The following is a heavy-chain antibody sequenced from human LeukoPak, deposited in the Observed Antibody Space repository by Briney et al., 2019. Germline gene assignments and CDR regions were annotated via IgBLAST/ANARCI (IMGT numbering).Heavy chain of an antibody. Sequence: PGGSQKLFCAASGFTLNTFAMSWVRQAPGKGLEWVSILDGRGYSTYYEDSVKGRFTISRDNSKNTLSLQMNSLRAEDTAVYYCVREPYSDSSGSFDSWGQGTLVTVSS. J-gene: IGHJ4*02. D-gene: IGHD3-22*01. CDR3: VREPYSDSSGSFDS. CDR1: GFTLNTFA. CDR2: LDGRGYST. V-gene: IGHV3-23*01.